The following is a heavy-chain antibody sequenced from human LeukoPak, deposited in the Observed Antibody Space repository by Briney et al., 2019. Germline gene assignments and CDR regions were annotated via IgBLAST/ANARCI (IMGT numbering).Heavy chain of an antibody. V-gene: IGHV3-23*01. CDR3: AKKWFGEN. CDR2: ISGSGGNA. J-gene: IGHJ4*02. D-gene: IGHD3-10*01. CDR1: GFTLSSYG. Sequence: GGSLRLSCAASGFTLSSYGMSWVRQARGKGLEWVSSISGSGGNAYYADSVKGRFTISRDNSKNTLYLQMNSLRAEDTAVYYCAKKWFGENWGQGTLVTVSS.